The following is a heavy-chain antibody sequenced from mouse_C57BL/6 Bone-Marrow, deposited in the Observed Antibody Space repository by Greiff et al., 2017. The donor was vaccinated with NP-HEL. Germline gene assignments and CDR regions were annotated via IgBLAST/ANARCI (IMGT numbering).Heavy chain of an antibody. D-gene: IGHD1-1*01. CDR3: ARPLYYYGSSYLFAY. J-gene: IGHJ3*01. CDR1: GYSFSSSW. CDR2: IYPGDGDT. Sequence: QVQLQQSGPELVKPGASVKISCKASGYSFSSSWMNWVKQRPGKGLEWIGRIYPGDGDTNYNGKFKGKATLTADKSSSTAYMQLSSLTSEDSAVYFCARPLYYYGSSYLFAYWGQGTLVTVSA. V-gene: IGHV1-82*01.